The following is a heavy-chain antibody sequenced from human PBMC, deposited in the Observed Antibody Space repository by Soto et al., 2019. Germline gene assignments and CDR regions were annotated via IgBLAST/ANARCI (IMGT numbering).Heavy chain of an antibody. CDR2: INAGNGNT. Sequence: ASVKVSCKASGYTFISYAIHWVRQAPGQRLEWMGWINAGNGNTKYSQKFQGRVTITRDTSASTAYMELNSLKTEDTAVYYCTSHSPEDMIRKWGQGTLVTVSS. V-gene: IGHV1-3*01. J-gene: IGHJ4*02. D-gene: IGHD2-15*01. CDR1: GYTFISYA. CDR3: TSHSPEDMIRK.